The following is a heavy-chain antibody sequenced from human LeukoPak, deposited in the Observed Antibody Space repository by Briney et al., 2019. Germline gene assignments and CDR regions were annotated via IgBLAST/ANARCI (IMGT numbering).Heavy chain of an antibody. D-gene: IGHD6-19*01. V-gene: IGHV1-2*02. J-gene: IGHJ6*03. CDR3: ARDSSGWYFRDYYYYMDV. Sequence: GASVKVSCKASGYTFTGCYMHWVRQAPGQGLEWMGWINPNSGGTNYAQKFQGRVTMTRDTSISTAYMELSRLRSDDTAVYYCARDSSGWYFRDYYYYMDVWGKGTTVTISS. CDR2: INPNSGGT. CDR1: GYTFTGCY.